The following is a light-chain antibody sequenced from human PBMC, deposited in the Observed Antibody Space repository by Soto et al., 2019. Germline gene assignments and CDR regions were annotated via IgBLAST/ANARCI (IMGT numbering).Light chain of an antibody. J-gene: IGKJ5*01. CDR1: QNIGTY. CDR3: QQRNDWPIT. V-gene: IGKV3-11*01. CDR2: DAS. Sequence: EFVLTQSPATLSLSPGERATLSCRASQNIGTYLVWYQHKPGQTPRLLIYDASKRATGIPARFSGSGSGTDFTLTISRLEPEDFAVYFCQQRNDWPITFGQGTRLDMK.